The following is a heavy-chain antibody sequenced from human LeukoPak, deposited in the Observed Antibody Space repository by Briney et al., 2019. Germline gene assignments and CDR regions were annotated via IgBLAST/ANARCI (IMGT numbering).Heavy chain of an antibody. J-gene: IGHJ6*02. CDR1: GGSISSSNW. Sequence: SGTLSLTCAVSGGSISSSNWWSWVRQPPGKGLEWIGEIYYSGSTNYIPSLKSRVTISVDRSKNQFSLKLTSVTAADTAVYYCARMIVATIRIGVYFYHGMDVWGQGTTVTVSS. CDR2: IYYSGST. CDR3: ARMIVATIRIGVYFYHGMDV. D-gene: IGHD5-12*01. V-gene: IGHV4-4*02.